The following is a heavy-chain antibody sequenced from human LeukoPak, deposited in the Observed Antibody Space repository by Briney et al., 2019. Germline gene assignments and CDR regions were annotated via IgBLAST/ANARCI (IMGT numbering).Heavy chain of an antibody. CDR3: ARSAYRGYSNYYFDY. D-gene: IGHD4-11*01. Sequence: GGSLRLSCAASGFTFSSYAVHWVRQAPGKGLEWVAVISYDGSNKYYADSVKGRFTISRDNSKNTLYLQMNSLRAEDTAVYYCARSAYRGYSNYYFDYWGQGTLVTVSS. J-gene: IGHJ4*02. CDR2: ISYDGSNK. V-gene: IGHV3-30*04. CDR1: GFTFSSYA.